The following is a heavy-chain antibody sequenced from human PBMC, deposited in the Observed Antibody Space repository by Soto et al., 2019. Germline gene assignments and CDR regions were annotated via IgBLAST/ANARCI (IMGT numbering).Heavy chain of an antibody. D-gene: IGHD4-17*01. V-gene: IGHV3-23*01. CDR3: AHPRGYGVFDAYDI. CDR1: GFTFSTYA. CDR2: LTPSGGET. J-gene: IGHJ3*02. Sequence: LRLSCVASGFTFSTYAMSWVRQAPGKGLEWVSALTPSGGETYYADSVKGRFTISRDNSMNALYLQMTSLRIEDTAVYYCAHPRGYGVFDAYDIWGQGTMVTVSS.